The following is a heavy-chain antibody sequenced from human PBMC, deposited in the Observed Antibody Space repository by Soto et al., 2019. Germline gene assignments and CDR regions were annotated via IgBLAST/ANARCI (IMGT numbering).Heavy chain of an antibody. Sequence: EVQLVESGGGLVQPGGSLRISCTVSGFYFSSYWMSWVRQAPGKGLEWVASIKQDESEKYYVDSVKGRFTISRDNADDSLFLQMNILRAEDTAVYFCVRDVGFDYVNWGQGTLVTVSS. J-gene: IGHJ4*02. V-gene: IGHV3-7*01. CDR3: VRDVGFDYVN. CDR2: IKQDESEK. D-gene: IGHD3-16*01. CDR1: GFYFSSYW.